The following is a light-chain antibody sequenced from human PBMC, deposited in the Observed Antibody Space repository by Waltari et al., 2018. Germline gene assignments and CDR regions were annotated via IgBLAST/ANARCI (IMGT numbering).Light chain of an antibody. CDR3: CSYADSYTWV. CDR1: SSDVGRYDH. J-gene: IGLJ3*02. V-gene: IGLV2-11*01. CDR2: EVS. Sequence: QSALTQPPSVSGSPGQSVTISCTGTSSDVGRYDHVSWYQQHPGKAPQVMIYEVSKRPSGVPDRFSGSKSGNTASLTISGLQAEDEADYYCCSYADSYTWVFGGGTKLTVL.